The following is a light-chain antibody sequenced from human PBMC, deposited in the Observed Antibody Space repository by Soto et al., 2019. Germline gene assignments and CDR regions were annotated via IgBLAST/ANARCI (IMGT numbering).Light chain of an antibody. CDR3: QQYGSSPWT. J-gene: IGKJ1*01. CDR2: LAS. Sequence: EIVLTQSPGTLSLSPGERATLSCRASQSITNNYLAWYQQKPGQAPRHLIYLASNMAAGIPDRFSGSGSGAGFTLTINRLEPEDFAVYHCQQYGSSPWTFGQGTKVDIK. CDR1: QSITNNY. V-gene: IGKV3-20*01.